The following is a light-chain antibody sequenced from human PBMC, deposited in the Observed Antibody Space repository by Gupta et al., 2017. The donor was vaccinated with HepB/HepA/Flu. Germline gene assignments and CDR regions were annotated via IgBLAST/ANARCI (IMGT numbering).Light chain of an antibody. Sequence: DIVMTQSPDSLAVSLGERANINCKSSQSVLLSSSNKNYLAWYQQKPGQPPKLLFYWASTREYGVPDRFSGSGSGTDFTLTISGLQAEDVAVYYCQQYFSTPFTFAPGTKVDIK. J-gene: IGKJ3*01. CDR2: WAS. CDR1: QSVLLSSSNKNY. CDR3: QQYFSTPFT. V-gene: IGKV4-1*01.